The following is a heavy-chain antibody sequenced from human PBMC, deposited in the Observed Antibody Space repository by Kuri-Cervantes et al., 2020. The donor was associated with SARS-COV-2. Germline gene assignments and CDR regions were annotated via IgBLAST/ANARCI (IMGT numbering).Heavy chain of an antibody. CDR3: ARVARGVSGYHITHYGMDV. D-gene: IGHD3-3*01. J-gene: IGHJ6*02. Sequence: SQTLSLTCAVSGYSISSGYYWGWIRQPPGKGLEWIGSIYHSGSTYYNPSLKSRVTISVDKSKNQFSLKLSSVTAADTAVYYCARVARGVSGYHITHYGMDVWGQGTTVTVSS. V-gene: IGHV4-38-2*01. CDR1: GYSISSGYY. CDR2: IYHSGST.